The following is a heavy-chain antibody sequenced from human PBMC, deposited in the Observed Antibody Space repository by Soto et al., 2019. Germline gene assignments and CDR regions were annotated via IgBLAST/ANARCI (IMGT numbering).Heavy chain of an antibody. CDR1: GYTFSNYG. D-gene: IGHD1-26*01. J-gene: IGHJ6*02. Sequence: QVPLVQSGAEVKKPGASVKVSCKASGYTFSNYGISWVRQAPGQGLEWMAWISAHNGNTNNAQRFQGRVTMTTDTSTSTAYMELRSLRSDDTAVYYCARDKGSLGPYYYGMDVWGQGTTVTVSS. V-gene: IGHV1-18*01. CDR2: ISAHNGNT. CDR3: ARDKGSLGPYYYGMDV.